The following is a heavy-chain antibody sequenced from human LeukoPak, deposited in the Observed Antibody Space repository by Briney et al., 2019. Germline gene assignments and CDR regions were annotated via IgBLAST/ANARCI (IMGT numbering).Heavy chain of an antibody. V-gene: IGHV1-69*06. D-gene: IGHD5-18*01. CDR2: IIPIFGTA. CDR1: GGTFSSYA. CDR3: ARAGRGYSYGFNWFGP. J-gene: IGHJ5*02. Sequence: GASVKVSCKASGGTFSSYAISWVRQAPGQGLEWMGGIIPIFGTANYAQKFQGRVTITADKSTSTAYMELSSLRSEDTAVYYCARAGRGYSYGFNWFGPWGQGTLATVSS.